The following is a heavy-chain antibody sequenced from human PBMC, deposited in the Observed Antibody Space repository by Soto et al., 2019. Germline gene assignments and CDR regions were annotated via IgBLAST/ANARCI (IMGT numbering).Heavy chain of an antibody. CDR2: IYPGDSDT. V-gene: IGHV5-51*01. D-gene: IGHD3-22*01. CDR3: ARRPYYDSSGYVYYFDY. J-gene: IGHJ4*02. Sequence: GESLKISCKGSGYSFTSYWNGWVRQMPGKGLEWMGIIYPGDSDTRYSPSFQGQVTISADKSISTAYLQWSSLKASDTAMYYCARRPYYDSSGYVYYFDYWGQGTLVTVSS. CDR1: GYSFTSYW.